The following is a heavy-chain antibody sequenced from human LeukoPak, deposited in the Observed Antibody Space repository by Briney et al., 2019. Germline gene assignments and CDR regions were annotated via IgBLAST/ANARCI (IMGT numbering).Heavy chain of an antibody. J-gene: IGHJ2*01. CDR1: GFTFSSYS. CDR2: ISSSSSTI. CDR3: ARDKGGYGSKHYWYFDL. V-gene: IGHV3-48*04. Sequence: GSLRLSCAASGFTFSSYSMNWVRQAPGKGLEWVSYISSSSSTIYYADSVKGRFTISRDNAKNSLYLQMNSLRAEGTAVYYCARDKGGYGSKHYWYFDLWGRGTLVTVSS. D-gene: IGHD3-16*01.